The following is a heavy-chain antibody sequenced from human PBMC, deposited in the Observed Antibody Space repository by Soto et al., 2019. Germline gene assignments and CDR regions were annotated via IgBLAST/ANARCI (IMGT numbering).Heavy chain of an antibody. CDR2: ISAYNGNT. V-gene: IGHV1-18*01. CDR1: GYTFTSYG. J-gene: IGHJ4*02. Sequence: ASVKVSCKASGYTFTSYGISWVRQAPGQGLEWMGWISAYNGNTNYAQKLQGRVTMTTDTSTSTAYMELRSLRSDDTAVYYCARVEGITIFGVVIFPDYWGQGTLVTVSS. CDR3: ARVEGITIFGVVIFPDY. D-gene: IGHD3-3*01.